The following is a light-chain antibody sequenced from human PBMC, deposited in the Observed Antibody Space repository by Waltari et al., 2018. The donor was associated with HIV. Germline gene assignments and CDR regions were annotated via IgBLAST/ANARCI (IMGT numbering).Light chain of an antibody. CDR3: FLYMGSGIRV. Sequence: QTVVTQESSFPVSPGGTVTLTCGLRSGSVSTSNYPSWYQQTPGQTPRTLVYNTNTRSYGVPDRFSGSILGDKAALTITGAQADDESDYYCFLYMGSGIRVFGGGTKVTVL. J-gene: IGLJ3*02. CDR2: NTN. V-gene: IGLV8-61*01. CDR1: SGSVSTSNY.